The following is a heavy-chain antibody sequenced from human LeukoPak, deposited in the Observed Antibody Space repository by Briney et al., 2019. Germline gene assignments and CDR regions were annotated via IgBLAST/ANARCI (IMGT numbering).Heavy chain of an antibody. J-gene: IGHJ6*02. CDR2: ISGSGDST. V-gene: IGHV3-23*01. D-gene: IGHD3-22*01. Sequence: GGSLRLSCAASGFTLITYAMTWVRQAPGKGLEWVSVISGSGDSTNYADSVKGRFTISRNNSKNTLYLQMNSLRAEDTAVYYCAKASMDYYDSSGYYFYYYYGMDVWGQGTTVTVSS. CDR3: AKASMDYYDSSGYYFYYYYGMDV. CDR1: GFTLITYA.